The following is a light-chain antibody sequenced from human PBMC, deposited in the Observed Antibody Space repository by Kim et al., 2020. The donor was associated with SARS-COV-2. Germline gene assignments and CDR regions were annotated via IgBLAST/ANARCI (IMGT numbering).Light chain of an antibody. J-gene: IGLJ3*02. V-gene: IGLV3-25*03. CDR1: AFPKQL. CDR2: EDP. Sequence: PRQTARITLAGDAFPKQLAYWFQPKPGQAPVVGIYEDPGRPSGIPERFFGFTPGKKGTFNISGVQAEDEADYYCQSADSSDTFWVFGGGTQLTVL. CDR3: QSADSSDTFWV.